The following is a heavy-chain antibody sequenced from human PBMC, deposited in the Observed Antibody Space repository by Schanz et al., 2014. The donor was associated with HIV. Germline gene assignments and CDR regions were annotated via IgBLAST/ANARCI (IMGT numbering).Heavy chain of an antibody. CDR3: ARDVAGCSGTSCYSDAFDI. Sequence: QLVESGGGLVQPGGSLRLSCVASGFSFSDYWMHWVRQAPGKGLEWVAVTWYDGSNKYYADSVKGRFTISRDNSKNTLFLQMNSLRAEDTAVYFCARDVAGCSGTSCYSDAFDIWGQGTLVTVSS. CDR1: GFSFSDYW. CDR2: TWYDGSNK. V-gene: IGHV3-33*08. D-gene: IGHD2-2*01. J-gene: IGHJ3*02.